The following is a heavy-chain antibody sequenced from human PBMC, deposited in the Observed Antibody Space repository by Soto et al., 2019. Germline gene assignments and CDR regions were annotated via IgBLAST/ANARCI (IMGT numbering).Heavy chain of an antibody. CDR3: AKDVRGYSNGYFDY. Sequence: PGGSLRLSCAASGFTFSSYAMSWVRQAPGKGLEWVSTISGSGGSTYYRDSVKGRSTISRDNPKNTVYLQMNSLRAEDTAVYYCAKDVRGYSNGYFDYWGQGTLVTVSS. D-gene: IGHD5-18*01. J-gene: IGHJ4*02. V-gene: IGHV3-23*01. CDR2: ISGSGGST. CDR1: GFTFSSYA.